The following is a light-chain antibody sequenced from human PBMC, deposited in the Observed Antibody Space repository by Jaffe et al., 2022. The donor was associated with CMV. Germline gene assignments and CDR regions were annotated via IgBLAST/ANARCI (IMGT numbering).Light chain of an antibody. CDR1: QGISSY. CDR2: AAS. Sequence: DIQLTQSPSFLSASVGDRVTITCRASQGISSYLAWYQQKPGKAPKLLIYAASTLQSGVPSRFSGSGSGTEFTLTISSLQPEDFATYYCQQLHSFPPWTFGQGTKVEI. J-gene: IGKJ1*01. V-gene: IGKV1-9*01. CDR3: QQLHSFPPWT.